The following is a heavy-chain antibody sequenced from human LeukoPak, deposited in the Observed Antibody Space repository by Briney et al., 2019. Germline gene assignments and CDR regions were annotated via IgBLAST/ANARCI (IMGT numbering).Heavy chain of an antibody. J-gene: IGHJ4*02. Sequence: SETLSLTCTVSGGSIRSYYWSWIRQPPGKGLEWIGYIYYSWTTNFNTSLKSRFTMSVYTPKHQFSLKLSSVTAADTAVYYCARGVYIAAAQYGYWGQGTLVTVFS. CDR3: ARGVYIAAAQYGY. V-gene: IGHV4-59*01. CDR1: GGSIRSYY. D-gene: IGHD6-13*01. CDR2: IYYSWTT.